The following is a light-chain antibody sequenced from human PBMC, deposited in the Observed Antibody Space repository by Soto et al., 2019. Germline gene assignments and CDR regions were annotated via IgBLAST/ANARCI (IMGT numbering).Light chain of an antibody. CDR2: AAS. J-gene: IGKJ2*01. CDR1: QGISSY. V-gene: IGKV1-8*01. CDR3: QQYYSYPPCT. Sequence: AIRMTQSPSSLSASTGDRVTITCRASQGISSYLAWYQQKPGKAPKLLIYAASTLQSGVPSRFSGSGSGTDFTHTISCLQSEDFATYYCQQYYSYPPCTFGQGTKLEIK.